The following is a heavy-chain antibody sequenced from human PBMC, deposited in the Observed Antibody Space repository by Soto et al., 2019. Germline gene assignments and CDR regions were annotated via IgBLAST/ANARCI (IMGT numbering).Heavy chain of an antibody. CDR2: IYPVGATI. J-gene: IGHJ5*02. D-gene: IGHD5-12*01. Sequence: EVQLVESGGGLVQPGGSMRVSGAASGFPLSAYSMNWVRQVPGKGLEWLSYIYPVGATIYYADSVKGRFIISRDNARNSLDLQMNSLRDEDTAVYYCARGGVSTIFAVSWGQGTLVTVSS. CDR3: ARGGVSTIFAVS. V-gene: IGHV3-48*02. CDR1: GFPLSAYS.